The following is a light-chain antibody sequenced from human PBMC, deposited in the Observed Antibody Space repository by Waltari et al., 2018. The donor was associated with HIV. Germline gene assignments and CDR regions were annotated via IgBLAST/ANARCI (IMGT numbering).Light chain of an antibody. V-gene: IGLV1-44*01. Sequence: QSVLTQPPSASGTPGQRVTISCSGSSPNIGSNTVNWYQQPPGTAPKLLIDGTNPRPSGGPDRFSGSRSGTSASLAMSGLQSEDEADYYCAVWGDSLNGPVFGGGTKLTVL. CDR2: GTN. CDR3: AVWGDSLNGPV. CDR1: SPNIGSNT. J-gene: IGLJ2*01.